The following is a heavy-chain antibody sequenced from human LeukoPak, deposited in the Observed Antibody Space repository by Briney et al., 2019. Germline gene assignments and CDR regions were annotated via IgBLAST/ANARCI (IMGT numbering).Heavy chain of an antibody. D-gene: IGHD3-10*01. V-gene: IGHV4-39*01. CDR3: ARRSGDGAYYFDY. CDR2: IYYSGST. Sequence: SETLSLTCTVSGGSISSSSYYWGWIRQPPGRGLEWIGSIYYSGSTYYNPSLKSRVTISVDTSKNQFSLKLSSVTAADTAVYYCARRSGDGAYYFDYWGQGTLVTVSS. J-gene: IGHJ4*02. CDR1: GGSISSSSYY.